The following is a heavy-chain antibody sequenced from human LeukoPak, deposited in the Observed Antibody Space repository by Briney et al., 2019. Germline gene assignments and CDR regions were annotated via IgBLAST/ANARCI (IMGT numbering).Heavy chain of an antibody. CDR2: IIPIFGTA. CDR1: GGTFSSYA. CDR3: ARAVLPEGWYYYYYMDV. V-gene: IGHV1-69*05. D-gene: IGHD2-15*01. J-gene: IGHJ6*03. Sequence: SVKVSCKASGGTFSSYAISWVRQAPGQGLEWMGGIIPIFGTANYAQKFQGRVTITTDESTSTAYMELSSLRSEDTAVYYCARAVLPEGWYYYYYMDVWGKGTTVTVSS.